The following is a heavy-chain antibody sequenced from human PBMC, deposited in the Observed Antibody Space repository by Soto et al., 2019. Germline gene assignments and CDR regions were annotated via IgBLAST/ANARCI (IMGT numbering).Heavy chain of an antibody. Sequence: GASVKVSCKASGYTFTGYYMHWVRQAPGQGLEWMGWSSPYSGDTNYAQSVQGRVTVTTDTSTSTAYMELRSLRSDDTALYYCARTGGDCTKGVCYEYWGQGTLVTVSS. CDR1: GYTFTGYY. CDR2: SSPYSGDT. J-gene: IGHJ4*02. D-gene: IGHD2-8*01. V-gene: IGHV1-2*02. CDR3: ARTGGDCTKGVCYEY.